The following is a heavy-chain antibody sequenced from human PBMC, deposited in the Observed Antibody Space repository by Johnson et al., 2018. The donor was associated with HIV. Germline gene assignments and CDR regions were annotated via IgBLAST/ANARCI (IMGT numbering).Heavy chain of an antibody. J-gene: IGHJ3*02. CDR1: GFDFKSYA. CDR2: ITKDGMNE. V-gene: IGHV3-30*04. D-gene: IGHD7-27*01. Sequence: QVQLVESGGGLVQPGGSLRISCAASGFDFKSYAMHWVRQAPGKGLEWVAFITKDGMNEYYADSVKGRFTISRDNSKITLYLQMNSLRVDDTAMYYCVRGRDSTGDGGAFDIWGQGTMVTVSS. CDR3: VRGRDSTGDGGAFDI.